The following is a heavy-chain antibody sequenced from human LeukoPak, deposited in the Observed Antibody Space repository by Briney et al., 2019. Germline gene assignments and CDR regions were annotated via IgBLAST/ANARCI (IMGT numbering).Heavy chain of an antibody. Sequence: ASVKVSCKASGYTFTSYGISWVRQAPGHGLEWMGWISAYNGNTNYAQKLQGRVTMTTDTSTSTAYMELRSLRSDDTAVYYCARDYYGSGSYFLTAFDIWGQGTMVTVSS. V-gene: IGHV1-18*04. D-gene: IGHD3-10*01. CDR3: ARDYYGSGSYFLTAFDI. CDR1: GYTFTSYG. CDR2: ISAYNGNT. J-gene: IGHJ3*02.